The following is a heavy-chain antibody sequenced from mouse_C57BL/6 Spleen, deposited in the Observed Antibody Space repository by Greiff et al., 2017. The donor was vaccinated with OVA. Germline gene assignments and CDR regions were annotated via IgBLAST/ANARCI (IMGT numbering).Heavy chain of an antibody. J-gene: IGHJ1*03. D-gene: IGHD2-1*01. CDR2: IYPGDGDT. CDR1: GYAFSSSW. CDR3: ARWDYGNYLDV. Sequence: VQLQQSGPELVKPGASVKISCKASGYAFSSSWMNWVKQRPGKGLEWIGRIYPGDGDTNYNGKFKGKATLTADKSSSTAYMQLSSLTSEDSAVYFCARWDYGNYLDVWGTGTTVTVSS. V-gene: IGHV1-82*01.